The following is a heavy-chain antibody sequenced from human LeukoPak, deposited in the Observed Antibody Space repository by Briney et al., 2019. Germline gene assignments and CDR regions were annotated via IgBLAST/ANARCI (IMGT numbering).Heavy chain of an antibody. CDR2: ISAYNGNT. J-gene: IGHJ3*02. CDR3: ARVDRSPDIVVVPAAIIRPGAFDI. CDR1: GYTFTGYG. Sequence: EASVKVSCKASGYTFTGYGISWVRQAPGQGLEWMGWISAYNGNTNYAQKLQGRVTMTTDTSTSTAYMELRSLRSDDTAVYYCARVDRSPDIVVVPAAIIRPGAFDIWGQGTMVTVSS. D-gene: IGHD2-2*01. V-gene: IGHV1-18*01.